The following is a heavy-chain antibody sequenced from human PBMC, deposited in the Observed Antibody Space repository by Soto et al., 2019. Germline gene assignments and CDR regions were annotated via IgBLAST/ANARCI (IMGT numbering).Heavy chain of an antibody. J-gene: IGHJ6*02. CDR1: GGTFSSYA. CDR2: IIPIFGTA. D-gene: IGHD3-10*01. CDR3: ARLSILWFGELSGDYYYYGMDV. V-gene: IGHV1-69*01. Sequence: QVQLVQSGAEVKKPGSSVKVSCKASGGTFSSYAISWVRQAPGQGLEWMGGIIPIFGTANYAQKFQGRVTNTADESTSTAYMELSSLRSEDTAVYYCARLSILWFGELSGDYYYYGMDVWGQGTTVTVSS.